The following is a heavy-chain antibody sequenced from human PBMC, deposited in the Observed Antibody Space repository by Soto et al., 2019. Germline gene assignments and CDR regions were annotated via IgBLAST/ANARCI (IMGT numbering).Heavy chain of an antibody. V-gene: IGHV3-7*01. CDR1: GFTFRTYW. D-gene: IGHD5-18*01. CDR3: AGLDTSTVKTPGY. CDR2: IKKDGSEE. Sequence: PGGSLRLSCATSGFTFRTYWMSWVRQAPGKGLEWVACIKKDGSEEYYVDSVRGRFTISRDNAKNSLYLQMNSLRAEDTAVYYWAGLDTSTVKTPGYWGQGTLVTVSS. J-gene: IGHJ4*02.